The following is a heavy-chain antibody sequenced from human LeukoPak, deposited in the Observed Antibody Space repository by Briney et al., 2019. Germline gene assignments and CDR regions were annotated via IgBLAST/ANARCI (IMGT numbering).Heavy chain of an antibody. J-gene: IGHJ4*02. CDR2: ISSSSSYI. CDR1: GFTFSSYS. CDR3: AREGLFYYDSSGYPDY. Sequence: PGGSLRLSCAASGFTFSSYSMNWVRQAPGKGLEWVSSISSSSSYIYYADSVKGRFTISRDNAKNSLYLQMNSLRAEDTAVYYCAREGLFYYDSSGYPDYWGQGTLVTVSS. D-gene: IGHD3-22*01. V-gene: IGHV3-21*01.